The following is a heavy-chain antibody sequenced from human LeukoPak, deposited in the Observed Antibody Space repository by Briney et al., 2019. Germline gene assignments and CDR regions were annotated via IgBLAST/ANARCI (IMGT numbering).Heavy chain of an antibody. Sequence: PGGSLRLSCAASGFTFSSYAMSWVRQAPGKGLEWVSAISGSGGSTYYADSVKGRFTISRDNAKNSLYLQMNSLRAEDTAVYYCARAIWGSDYWGQGTLVTVSS. V-gene: IGHV3-23*01. CDR1: GFTFSSYA. CDR2: ISGSGGST. J-gene: IGHJ4*02. CDR3: ARAIWGSDY. D-gene: IGHD7-27*01.